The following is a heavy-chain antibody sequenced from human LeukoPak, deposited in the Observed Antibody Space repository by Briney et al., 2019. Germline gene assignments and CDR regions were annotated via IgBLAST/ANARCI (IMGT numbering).Heavy chain of an antibody. J-gene: IGHJ4*02. V-gene: IGHV1-46*01. CDR2: INPSGGST. CDR3: ATAPSFYGDREFDY. D-gene: IGHD4-17*01. Sequence: RASVKVSCKASGYTFTGYYMHWVRQAPGQGLEWMGIINPSGGSTSYVQKFQGSVTMTRDTSTSTVYMEMSSLRSEDTAMYYCATAPSFYGDREFDYRGQGALATVSS. CDR1: GYTFTGYY.